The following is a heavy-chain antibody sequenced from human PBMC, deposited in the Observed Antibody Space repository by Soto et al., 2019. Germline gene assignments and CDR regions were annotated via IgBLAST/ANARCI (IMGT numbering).Heavy chain of an antibody. Sequence: ASVKVSCKASGYTFTRYYMHWVRQAPGQGLEWMGIINPSDDATSYAEKFQGKLTMTKDTSTSTVYMEMSSLRSEDTAVYYCARDLTREGDYYDRSGYYLDYWGQGTLVTVSS. D-gene: IGHD3-22*01. V-gene: IGHV1-46*01. CDR3: ARDLTREGDYYDRSGYYLDY. CDR1: GYTFTRYY. J-gene: IGHJ4*02. CDR2: INPSDDAT.